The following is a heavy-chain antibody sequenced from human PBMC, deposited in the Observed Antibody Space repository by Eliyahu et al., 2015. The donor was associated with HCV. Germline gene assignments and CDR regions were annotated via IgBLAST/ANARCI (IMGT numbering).Heavy chain of an antibody. J-gene: IGHJ4*02. V-gene: IGHV3-15*01. CDR1: GLPFTHAW. CDR3: TTEVIPVGMVDPRPL. CDR2: IKSKADGETV. D-gene: IGHD1-26*01. Sequence: QLVESGGGLVKPGGSLRLSCAASGLPFTHAWMNWVRQAPGKGLEWIGLIKSKADGETVDYAAPVKGRFIISRQDSENTLYLQMNSLKIEDAAVYYCTTEVIPVGMVDPRPLWGRGTLVSVSS.